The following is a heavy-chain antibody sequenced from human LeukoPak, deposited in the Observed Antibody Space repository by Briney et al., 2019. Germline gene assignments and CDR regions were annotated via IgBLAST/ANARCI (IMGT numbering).Heavy chain of an antibody. CDR2: INHSGST. Sequence: PSETLPLTCAVYGGSFSGYYWSWIRQPPGKGLEWIGEINHSGSTNYNPSLKSRVTISVDTSKNQFSLKLSSVTAADTAVYYCARSVRARSYYDFWSGYYRPIYFDYWGQGTLVTVSS. V-gene: IGHV4-34*01. J-gene: IGHJ4*02. CDR1: GGSFSGYY. CDR3: ARSVRARSYYDFWSGYYRPIYFDY. D-gene: IGHD3-3*01.